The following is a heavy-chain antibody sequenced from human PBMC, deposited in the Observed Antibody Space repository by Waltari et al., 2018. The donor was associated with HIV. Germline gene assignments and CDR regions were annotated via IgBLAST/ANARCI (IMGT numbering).Heavy chain of an antibody. CDR2: ISGSGGST. V-gene: IGHV3-23*01. D-gene: IGHD3-9*01. J-gene: IGHJ5*02. Sequence: EVQLLESGGGLVQPGGSLRLSCAASGFTFRSYAMSWVRQAPGKGLEWVSAISGSGGSTYYADSVKGRFTISRDKSKKTLYLQMNSRIAEDTAVYYCAKDPVLRSFGWLSHPGNWFDPWGQGTLVTVSS. CDR3: AKDPVLRSFGWLSHPGNWFDP. CDR1: GFTFRSYA.